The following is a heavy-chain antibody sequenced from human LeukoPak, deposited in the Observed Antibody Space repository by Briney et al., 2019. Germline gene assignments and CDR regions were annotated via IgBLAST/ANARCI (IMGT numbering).Heavy chain of an antibody. CDR2: IYYSGST. CDR3: ARGEAYDILTGYNSYYFDY. Sequence: SETLSLTCTVSGGSISSYYWSWIRQPPGKGLEWIRYIYYSGSTNYNPSLKSRVTISVDTSKNQFSLKLSSVTAADTAVYYCARGEAYDILTGYNSYYFDYWGQGTLVTVSS. D-gene: IGHD3-9*01. CDR1: GGSISSYY. J-gene: IGHJ4*02. V-gene: IGHV4-59*01.